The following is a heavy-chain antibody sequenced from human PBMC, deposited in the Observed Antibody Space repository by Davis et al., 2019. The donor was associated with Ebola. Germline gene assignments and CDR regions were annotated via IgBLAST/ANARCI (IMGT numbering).Heavy chain of an antibody. CDR2: INPSGGST. J-gene: IGHJ4*02. CDR1: GYTFTSYY. D-gene: IGHD6-19*01. V-gene: IGHV1-46*01. CDR3: ARGYSSGWYPN. Sequence: AASVKVSCKASGYTFTSYYMHWVRQAPGQGLEWMGIINPSGGSTSYAQKFQGRVTMTRDTSTSTVYMELNSLRAEDTAVYYCARGYSSGWYPNWGQGTLVTVSS.